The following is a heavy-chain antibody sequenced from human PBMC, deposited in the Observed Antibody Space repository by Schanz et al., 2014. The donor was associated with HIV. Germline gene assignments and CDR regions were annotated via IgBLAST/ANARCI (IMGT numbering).Heavy chain of an antibody. CDR1: GFVFRDFA. J-gene: IGHJ4*02. CDR2: ATNSGSYV. D-gene: IGHD2-15*01. Sequence: VQLVESGGGVVQPGRSLRLSCVASGFVFRDFAMAWVRQAPGKGLEWVSAATNSGSYVNYADSVKGRFTMSRDNSKNTLSLQMDSLRVDDTAIYYCAKRSGRSFGYFDSWGQGLLVTVSS. V-gene: IGHV3-23*04. CDR3: AKRSGRSFGYFDS.